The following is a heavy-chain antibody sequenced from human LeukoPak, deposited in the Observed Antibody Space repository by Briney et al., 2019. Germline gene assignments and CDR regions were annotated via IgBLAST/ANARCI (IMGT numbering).Heavy chain of an antibody. D-gene: IGHD6-6*01. J-gene: IGHJ4*02. CDR2: VTVSGGGT. CDR1: GFTFNIYS. CDR3: AKRAARPAYYFDF. V-gene: IGHV3-23*01. Sequence: PGGSLRLSCAATGFTFNIYSMSWVRQAPGKGLEWVSTVTVSGGGTYYGDSVKGRFTISRDNSKNTLYLQMNSLRAEDTAVYYCAKRAARPAYYFDFWGQGTLVTISS.